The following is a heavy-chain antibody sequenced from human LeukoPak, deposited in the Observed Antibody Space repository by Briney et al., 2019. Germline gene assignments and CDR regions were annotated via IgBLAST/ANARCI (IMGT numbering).Heavy chain of an antibody. J-gene: IGHJ4*02. CDR1: GYTFTSCD. Sequence: ASVKVSCKASGYTFTSCDINWVRQATGQGLEWMGWMNPNSGNTGYAQKFQGRVTMTRNTSISTAYMELSSLRSEDTAVYYCARGSPHYYDSSGDINFDYWGQGTLVTVSS. CDR2: MNPNSGNT. D-gene: IGHD3-22*01. CDR3: ARGSPHYYDSSGDINFDY. V-gene: IGHV1-8*01.